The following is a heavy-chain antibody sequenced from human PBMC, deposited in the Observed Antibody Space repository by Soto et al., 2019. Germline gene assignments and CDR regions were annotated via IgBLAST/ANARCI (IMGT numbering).Heavy chain of an antibody. Sequence: GGSLRLSCAASGFTFSSYAMSWVRQAPGKGLEWVSAISGSGGSTYYADSVKGRFTISRDNSKNTLYLQMNSLRAEDTAVYYCANSRIAAPGRFDDRGQGSLVTVSS. CDR3: ANSRIAAPGRFDD. CDR1: GFTFSSYA. D-gene: IGHD6-13*01. J-gene: IGHJ4*02. CDR2: ISGSGGST. V-gene: IGHV3-23*01.